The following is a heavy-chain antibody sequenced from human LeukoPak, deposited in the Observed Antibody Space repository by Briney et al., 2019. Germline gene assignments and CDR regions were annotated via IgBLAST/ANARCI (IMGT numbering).Heavy chain of an antibody. CDR2: IYYSGST. J-gene: IGHJ3*02. Sequence: SETLSLTCTVSGGSISSYYWSWLRQPPGKGLEWLGYIYYSGSTNYNPSLKSRVTISVDTSKNQCSLKLNSVTAADTALYYCARFVGSSWLAFDIWGQGTMVTVSS. CDR3: ARFVGSSWLAFDI. CDR1: GGSISSYY. D-gene: IGHD6-13*01. V-gene: IGHV4-59*01.